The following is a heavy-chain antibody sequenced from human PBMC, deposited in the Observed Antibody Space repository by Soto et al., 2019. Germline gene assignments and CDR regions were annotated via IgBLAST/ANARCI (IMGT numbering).Heavy chain of an antibody. CDR3: ARYNLWYDYYASETNPGYFDY. CDR1: GYTFTAYA. V-gene: IGHV1-3*01. CDR2: INVGNGHT. J-gene: IGHJ4*02. Sequence: GASVKVSCKASGYTFTAYAMHWVRQAPGQRLEWMGWINVGNGHTKYSQKFQGRVTITRDTSARTAYMELSSLRFEDTAVYYCARYNLWYDYYASETNPGYFDYWGQGSLVTVSS. D-gene: IGHD3-10*01.